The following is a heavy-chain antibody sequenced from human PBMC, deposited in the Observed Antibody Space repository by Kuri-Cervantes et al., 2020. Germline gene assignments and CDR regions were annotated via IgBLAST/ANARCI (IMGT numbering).Heavy chain of an antibody. CDR1: GFTVSSNY. CDR3: ARVSLYGSGSYYNVYYYYGMDV. V-gene: IGHV3-53*05. J-gene: IGHJ6*02. D-gene: IGHD3-10*01. Sequence: GGSLRLSCAASGFTVSSNYMSWVRQAPGKGLEWVSVIYSGGSTYYADSVKGRFTISRDNSKNTLYLQMNSLRAEDTAVYYCARVSLYGSGSYYNVYYYYGMDVWGQGTTVTVSS. CDR2: IYSGGST.